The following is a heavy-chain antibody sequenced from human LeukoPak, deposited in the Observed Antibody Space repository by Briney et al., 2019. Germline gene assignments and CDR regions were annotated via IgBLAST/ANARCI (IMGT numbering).Heavy chain of an antibody. Sequence: GGSLRLSCAASGFSLTNFAMSWVRQAPGKGLEWVSLIIGSSGGTFYADAVNGRFTISRDNSKNRLYLQMNSLRAEDTALYYCAKGAYDYIEMGYFDYWGQGTLVTVSS. CDR1: GFSLTNFA. CDR2: IIGSSGGT. CDR3: AKGAYDYIEMGYFDY. D-gene: IGHD5-12*01. J-gene: IGHJ4*02. V-gene: IGHV3-23*01.